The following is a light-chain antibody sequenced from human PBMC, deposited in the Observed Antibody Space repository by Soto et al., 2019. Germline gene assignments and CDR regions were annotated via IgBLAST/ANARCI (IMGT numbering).Light chain of an antibody. CDR3: QVWDSSSDHPEVV. CDR2: DDS. J-gene: IGLJ2*01. CDR1: NIGSKS. V-gene: IGLV3-21*02. Sequence: SYELTQPPSVSVAPGQTARITCGGNNIGSKSVHWYQQKPGQAPVLAVYDDSDRPSGIPERFSGSNSGNTATLTISRVEAGDEADYYCQVWDSSSDHPEVVFGGGTKLTVL.